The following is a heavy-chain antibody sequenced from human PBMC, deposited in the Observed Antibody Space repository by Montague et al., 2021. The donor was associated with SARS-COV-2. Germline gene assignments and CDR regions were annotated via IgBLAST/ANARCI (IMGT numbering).Heavy chain of an antibody. CDR1: SDSINSYY. J-gene: IGHJ4*02. D-gene: IGHD4/OR15-4a*01. CDR2: VYSSGTT. CDR3: ATLTQSNGDF. V-gene: IGHV4-4*08. Sequence: SETLSLTCTVSSDSINSYYWGWIRQPPGKRLEWLGYVYSSGTTNYNPSLHSRIAISVDTSKNQFSLRLDSVTAADTAIYYCATLTQSNGDFWGQGALVTVSS.